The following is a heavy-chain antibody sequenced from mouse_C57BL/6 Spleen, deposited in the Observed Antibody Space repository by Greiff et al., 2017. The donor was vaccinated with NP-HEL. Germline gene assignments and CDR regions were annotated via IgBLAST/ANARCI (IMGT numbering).Heavy chain of an antibody. D-gene: IGHD3-3*01. CDR2: IYPSDSET. CDR1: GYTFTSYW. V-gene: IGHV1-61*01. Sequence: VQLQQPGAELVRPGSSVKLSCKASGYTFTSYWMDWVKQRPGQGLEWIGNIYPSDSETHYNQKFKDKATLTVDKSSSTAYMQLSSLTSEDSAVYYCARSSYDWYFDVWGTGTTVTVSS. J-gene: IGHJ1*03. CDR3: ARSSYDWYFDV.